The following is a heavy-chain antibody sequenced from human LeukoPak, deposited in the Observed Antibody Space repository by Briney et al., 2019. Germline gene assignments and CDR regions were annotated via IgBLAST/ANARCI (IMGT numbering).Heavy chain of an antibody. CDR2: IYYSGST. J-gene: IGHJ3*02. V-gene: IGHV4-39*01. D-gene: IGHD3-22*01. CDR1: GGSISSSSYY. CDR3: ARQGTGSSYYYDSSGSDAFDI. Sequence: SETLSLTCTVSGGSISSSSYYWGWIRQPPGKGPEWIGSIYYSGSTYYNPSLKSRVTISVDTSKNQFSLKLSSVTAADTAVYYCARQGTGSSYYYDSSGSDAFDIWGQGTMVTVSS.